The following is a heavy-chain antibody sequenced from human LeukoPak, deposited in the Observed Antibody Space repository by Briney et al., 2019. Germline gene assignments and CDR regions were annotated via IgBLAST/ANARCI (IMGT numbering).Heavy chain of an antibody. CDR3: ARGSGADIVVVPAAIFDY. J-gene: IGHJ4*02. V-gene: IGHV4-30-2*01. CDR1: GGSISSGGYS. CDR2: IYHSGST. Sequence: SETLSLTCAVSGGSISSGGYSWSWIRQPPGKGLEWIGYIYHSGSTYYNPSLKSRVTISVDTSKNQFSLKLSSVTAADTAVYYCARGSGADIVVVPAAIFDYWGQGTLVTVSS. D-gene: IGHD2-2*02.